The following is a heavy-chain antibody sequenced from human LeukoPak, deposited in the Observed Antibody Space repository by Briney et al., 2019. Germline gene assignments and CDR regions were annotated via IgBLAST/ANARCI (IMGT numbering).Heavy chain of an antibody. V-gene: IGHV3-30*18. Sequence: GGSLRLSCAASGFPFSSYGMHWVRQAPGKGLEWVAVISYDGSNKYYADSVKGRFTISRDNSKNTLYLQMNSLRAEDTAVYYCAKDNDYDSSGYYRDLFFDYWGQGTLVTVSS. J-gene: IGHJ4*02. CDR2: ISYDGSNK. CDR3: AKDNDYDSSGYYRDLFFDY. D-gene: IGHD3-22*01. CDR1: GFPFSSYG.